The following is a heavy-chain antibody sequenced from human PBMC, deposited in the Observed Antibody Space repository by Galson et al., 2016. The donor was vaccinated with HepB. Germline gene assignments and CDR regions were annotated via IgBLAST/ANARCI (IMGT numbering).Heavy chain of an antibody. CDR1: EHTFSDFT. CDR3: AKDSSAWPAYNWFDP. D-gene: IGHD3-22*01. CDR2: IGKGGDPR. J-gene: IGHJ5*02. V-gene: IGHV3-23*01. Sequence: SLRLSCAASEHTFSDFTMNWVRQAPGKGLEWVSSIGKGGDPRYYADSVKGRFTVSRDNSKNTLFLQMNRLRAEDTAIYYCAKDSSAWPAYNWFDPWGQGTLVTVSS.